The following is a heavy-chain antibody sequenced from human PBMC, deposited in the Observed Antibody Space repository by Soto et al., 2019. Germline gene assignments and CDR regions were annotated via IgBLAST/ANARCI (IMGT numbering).Heavy chain of an antibody. CDR3: AKDIDILTGYYSENDAFDI. V-gene: IGHV3-23*01. CDR1: GFTFSSYA. D-gene: IGHD3-9*01. Sequence: GGSLRLSCAASGFTFSSYAMSWVRQAPGKGLEWVSAISGSGGSTYYADSVKGRFTISRDNSKNTLYLQMNSLRAEDTAVYYCAKDIDILTGYYSENDAFDIWGQGTMVTVSS. CDR2: ISGSGGST. J-gene: IGHJ3*02.